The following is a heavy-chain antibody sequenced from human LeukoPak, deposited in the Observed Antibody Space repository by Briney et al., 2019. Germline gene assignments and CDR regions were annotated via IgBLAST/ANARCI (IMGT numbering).Heavy chain of an antibody. CDR2: ISGSGGST. CDR1: GFTFSSYA. J-gene: IGHJ4*02. Sequence: AGGSLRLSCAASGFTFSSYAMSWVRQAPGKGLEWVSFISGSGGSTYYADSVKGRFTISRDNSKNTLYLQMNSLRAEDTAVYFCARDGYCSTTSCLPGLDSWGQGTLVTVSS. CDR3: ARDGYCSTTSCLPGLDS. V-gene: IGHV3-23*01. D-gene: IGHD2-2*03.